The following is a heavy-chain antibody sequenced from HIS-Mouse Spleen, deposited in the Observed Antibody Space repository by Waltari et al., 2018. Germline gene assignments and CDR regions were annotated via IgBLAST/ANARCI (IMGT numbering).Heavy chain of an antibody. CDR3: AREPHLQLELAFDI. V-gene: IGHV4-38-2*02. CDR2: IYHSGGT. D-gene: IGHD1-1*01. J-gene: IGHJ3*02. CDR1: GYSISSGYH. Sequence: QVQLQESGPGLVKPSETLSLTCTVSGYSISSGYHWGWIRQPPGKGLEWIGSIYHSGGTYYNPSLKSRVTISVDTSKNQFSLKLSSVTAADTAVYYCAREPHLQLELAFDIWGQGTMVTVSS.